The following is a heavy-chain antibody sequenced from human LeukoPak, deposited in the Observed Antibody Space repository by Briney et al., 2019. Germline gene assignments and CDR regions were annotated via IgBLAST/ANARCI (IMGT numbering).Heavy chain of an antibody. J-gene: IGHJ4*02. CDR3: TTDFGLYGGNSGDY. D-gene: IGHD4-23*01. V-gene: IGHV3-15*01. CDR1: GFTFSNAW. Sequence: PGGSLRLSCAASGFTFSNAWMSWVRQAPGKGLEWVGRIKSKTDGGTTDYAAPVKGRFTISRDDSKNTLYLQMNSLKTEDTAGYYCTTDFGLYGGNSGDYWGQGTLVTVSS. CDR2: IKSKTDGGTT.